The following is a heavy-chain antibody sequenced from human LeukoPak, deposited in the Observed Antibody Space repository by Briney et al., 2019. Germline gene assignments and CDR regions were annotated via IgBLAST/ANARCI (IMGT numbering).Heavy chain of an antibody. CDR1: GFTVSSNY. J-gene: IGHJ4*02. V-gene: IGHV3-66*01. D-gene: IGHD4-17*01. CDR2: IYSGGST. CDR3: ARDNSYGDYGY. Sequence: GGSLRLSCAASGFTVSSNYMSWVRQAPGKGLEWVSVIYSGGSTYYADSVKGGFTISRDNSKNTLYLQMNSLRAEDTAVYYCARDNSYGDYGYWGQGTLVTVSS.